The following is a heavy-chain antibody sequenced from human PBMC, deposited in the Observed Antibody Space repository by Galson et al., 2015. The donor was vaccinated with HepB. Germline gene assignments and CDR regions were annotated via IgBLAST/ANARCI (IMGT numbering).Heavy chain of an antibody. CDR2: ILYDGSNS. CDR1: GFTFSGYG. CDR3: ARDDNYYRIDH. J-gene: IGHJ4*02. Sequence: SLRLSCAASGFTFSGYGMQWVRQAPGKGLEWVAVILYDGSNSYYADSVKGRFTISRDNSKNTLFLQMNSLRAEDTAVYLCARDDNYYRIDHWGPGTLVTVSS. V-gene: IGHV3-33*01. D-gene: IGHD1-14*01.